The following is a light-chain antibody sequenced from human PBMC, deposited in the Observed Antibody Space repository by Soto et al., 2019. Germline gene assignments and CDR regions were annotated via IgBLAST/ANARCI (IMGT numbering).Light chain of an antibody. V-gene: IGKV3-15*01. CDR2: GAS. CDR3: QQYKNGPWWT. CDR1: QSVISN. Sequence: EILMTHSPATLSVSPGERATLSCRASQSVISNLAWYQQKPGQAPRLLIYGASTRATGIPARFSGSAAGTEFNLTISGLQSEDFSVYYCQQYKNGPWWTCGQGTKVDIK. J-gene: IGKJ1*01.